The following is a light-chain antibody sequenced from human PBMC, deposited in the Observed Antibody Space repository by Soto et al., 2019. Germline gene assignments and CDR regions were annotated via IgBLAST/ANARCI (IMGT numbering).Light chain of an antibody. CDR1: QSVSNF. Sequence: EIVLPRSPATLSLSPGERATLSCRASQSVSNFLAWYQQKPGQAPRLLISDASTRATGIPGRFSGSGSGTDFSLTISSLEPEDFEVYYCRQRSNWPWTFGQGTKLEIK. J-gene: IGKJ1*01. CDR2: DAS. V-gene: IGKV3-11*01. CDR3: RQRSNWPWT.